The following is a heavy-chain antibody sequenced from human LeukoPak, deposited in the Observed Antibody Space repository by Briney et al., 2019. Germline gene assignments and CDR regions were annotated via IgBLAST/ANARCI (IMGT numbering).Heavy chain of an antibody. CDR2: IYYSGST. CDR3: AREKWELRDNWFDP. D-gene: IGHD1-26*01. V-gene: IGHV4-59*01. J-gene: IGHJ5*02. Sequence: SETLSLTCTVSGGSISSYYWSWIRQPPGKGLEWIGYIYYSGSTNYNPSLKSRVTISVDTSKNQFSLKLSSVTAADTAVYYCAREKWELRDNWFDPWGQGTLVTVSS. CDR1: GGSISSYY.